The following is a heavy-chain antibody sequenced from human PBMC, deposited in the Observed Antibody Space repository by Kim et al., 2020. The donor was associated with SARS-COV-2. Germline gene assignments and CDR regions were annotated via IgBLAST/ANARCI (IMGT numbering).Heavy chain of an antibody. Sequence: ASVKVSCKASGYTFTSYYMHWVRQAPGQGLEWMGIINPSGGSTSYAQKFQGRVTMTRDTSTSTVYMELSSLRSEDTAVYYCARAPGIDYGGNWFDPWGQGTLVTVSS. J-gene: IGHJ5*02. CDR1: GYTFTSYY. V-gene: IGHV1-46*01. CDR3: ARAPGIDYGGNWFDP. CDR2: INPSGGST. D-gene: IGHD4-17*01.